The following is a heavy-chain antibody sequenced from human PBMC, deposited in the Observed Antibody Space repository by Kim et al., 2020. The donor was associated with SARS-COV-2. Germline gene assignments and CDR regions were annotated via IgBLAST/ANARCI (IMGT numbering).Heavy chain of an antibody. J-gene: IGHJ6*02. CDR3: AAERYQLPLYGMDV. D-gene: IGHD2-2*01. V-gene: IGHV1-58*01. Sequence: AQKFQERVTITRDMSTSTAYMELSSLRSEDTAVYNCAAERYQLPLYGMDVWGQGTTVTVSS.